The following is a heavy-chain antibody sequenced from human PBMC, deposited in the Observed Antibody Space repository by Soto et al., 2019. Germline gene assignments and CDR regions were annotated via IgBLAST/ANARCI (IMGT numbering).Heavy chain of an antibody. V-gene: IGHV1-3*01. CDR3: ARGIATGQLDP. CDR2: INPDNGNT. J-gene: IGHJ5*02. D-gene: IGHD2-15*01. Sequence: AASVKVSCKASGYTFTRYTMNWGRQAPGQRLEWMGWINPDNGNTKSSQKFQDRVIITRDTSASTAYMDLTSLRSEDTAVYYFARGIATGQLDPWGQGTLVTVSS. CDR1: GYTFTRYT.